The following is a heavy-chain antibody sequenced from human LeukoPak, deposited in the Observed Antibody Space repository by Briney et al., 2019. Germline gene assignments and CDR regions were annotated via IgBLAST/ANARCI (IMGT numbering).Heavy chain of an antibody. CDR1: GGTFKNFA. J-gene: IGHJ4*02. D-gene: IGHD6-19*01. Sequence: SVKVSCKASGGTFKNFALNWVRQAPGQGLEWMGAIIPLFGAANYAQKFQGRVTITADESMTTAYMDLTSLTSEDTAVYYCARGRLARSPYFDYWGQGTLVTVSS. CDR3: ARGRLARSPYFDY. CDR2: IIPLFGAA. V-gene: IGHV1-69*13.